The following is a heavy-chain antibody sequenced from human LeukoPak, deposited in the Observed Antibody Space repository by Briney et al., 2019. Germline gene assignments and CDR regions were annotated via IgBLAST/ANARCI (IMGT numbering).Heavy chain of an antibody. CDR1: EYSFSTNR. J-gene: IGHJ3*02. Sequence: GESLKISCKAYEYSFSTNRIGWVRQMPGKGLEWMGIIYPGDSDTRYSPSFQGQVTISADKSISTAYLQWSSLKASDTAMYYCARHYQAVVGATYVAFDIWGQGTMVTVSS. V-gene: IGHV5-51*01. D-gene: IGHD1-26*01. CDR3: ARHYQAVVGATYVAFDI. CDR2: IYPGDSDT.